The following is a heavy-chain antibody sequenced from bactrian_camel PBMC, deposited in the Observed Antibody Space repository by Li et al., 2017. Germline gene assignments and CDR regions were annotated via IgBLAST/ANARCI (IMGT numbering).Heavy chain of an antibody. CDR2: IESDGST. CDR3: VPRNWGAYDCSYGSWCYKGY. V-gene: IGHV3S57*01. CDR1: GYTYSSYC. Sequence: HVQLVESGGESVQAGGSLRLSCAASGYTYSSYCMSWFRQAPGKEREGVAIIESDGSTNYADSVKGRFTISKDNAKNTLSLQLNSLKSEDTAMYYRVPRNWGAYDCSYGSWCYKGYWGQGTQVTVS. J-gene: IGHJ4*01. D-gene: IGHD3*01.